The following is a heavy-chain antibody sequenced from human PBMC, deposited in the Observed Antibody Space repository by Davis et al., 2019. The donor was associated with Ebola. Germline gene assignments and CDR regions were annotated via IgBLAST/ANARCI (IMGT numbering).Heavy chain of an antibody. J-gene: IGHJ3*02. CDR3: AKDTPNIWFDI. D-gene: IGHD2-15*01. V-gene: IGHV3-23*01. Sequence: GGSLRLSCAASGFTFSSYAMTWARQAPGKGLEWVSTYGTSADTYYADSVKGRFTISRDNSKNTLYLQMNGLRVEDTAIYYCAKDTPNIWFDIWGQGTNVTVSS. CDR2: GTSADT. CDR1: GFTFSSYA.